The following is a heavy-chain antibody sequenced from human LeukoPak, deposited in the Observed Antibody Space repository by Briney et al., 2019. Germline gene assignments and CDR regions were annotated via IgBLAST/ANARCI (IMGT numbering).Heavy chain of an antibody. CDR3: AGTNHYHGSGSYGY. Sequence: SQTLSLTCALSGDSVSSNSAAWNWIRQSPSRGLEWLGRTYYRSKWYNDYAVSVKSRITINPDTSKNQFSLQLNSVTPEDTAVYYCAGTNHYHGSGSYGYWGQGTLVTVSS. CDR1: GDSVSSNSAA. D-gene: IGHD3-10*01. J-gene: IGHJ4*02. CDR2: TYYRSKWYN. V-gene: IGHV6-1*01.